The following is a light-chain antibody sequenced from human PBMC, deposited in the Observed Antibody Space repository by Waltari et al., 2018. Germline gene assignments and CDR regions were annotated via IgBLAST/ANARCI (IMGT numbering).Light chain of an antibody. CDR1: QSVGNN. Sequence: ETIMTQSPATLSVSPGETATLSCRASQSVGNNIAWFQQTPGQAPRLLIYVTSSRSTNIPGRFSGAGSGTDFTLTSSGLQSEDFAVYYCQQYNEWPYTFGQGT. V-gene: IGKV3-15*01. CDR3: QQYNEWPYT. CDR2: VTS. J-gene: IGKJ2*01.